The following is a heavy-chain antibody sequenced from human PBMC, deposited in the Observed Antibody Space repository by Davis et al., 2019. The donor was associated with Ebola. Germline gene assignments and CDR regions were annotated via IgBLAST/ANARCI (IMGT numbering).Heavy chain of an antibody. CDR3: ARDRSSSAYYYYGMDV. D-gene: IGHD6-6*01. J-gene: IGHJ6*02. CDR2: IYSGGST. Sequence: GGSLRLSCAASGFTVSSNYMSWVRQAPGKGLEWVSVIYSGGSTYYADSVKGRFTISRHNSKNTLYLQMNSLRSEDTAVYYCARDRSSSAYYYYGMDVWGQGATVTVS. V-gene: IGHV3-53*04. CDR1: GFTVSSNY.